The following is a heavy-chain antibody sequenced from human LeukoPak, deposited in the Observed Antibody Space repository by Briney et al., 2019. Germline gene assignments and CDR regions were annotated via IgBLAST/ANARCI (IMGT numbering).Heavy chain of an antibody. J-gene: IGHJ4*02. Sequence: KSGGSLRLSCAVSGFTFSSYTMNWVRQAPGKGLEWVSTISTSSSCKYYADSVKGRFTISRDNAKNSLYLQMNSLRAEDTAVYYCARDLEDYNNYGEMAIWGQGALVTVSS. CDR2: ISTSSSCK. V-gene: IGHV3-21*01. D-gene: IGHD4-11*01. CDR1: GFTFSSYT. CDR3: ARDLEDYNNYGEMAI.